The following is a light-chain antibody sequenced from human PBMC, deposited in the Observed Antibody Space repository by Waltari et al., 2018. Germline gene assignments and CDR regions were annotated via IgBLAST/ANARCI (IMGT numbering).Light chain of an antibody. Sequence: QSALTQPASVSGSPGQSITLSCTGTTSDVWSFYLVSLYQQHPGKAPNFMAYEVDKRPSGVFNSFSATKAGNTASLTICGLHDEDEADYYCCSYAGSGAVVFGGGTKLTVL. CDR3: CSYAGSGAVV. V-gene: IGLV2-23*02. CDR2: EVD. CDR1: TSDVWSFYL. J-gene: IGLJ2*01.